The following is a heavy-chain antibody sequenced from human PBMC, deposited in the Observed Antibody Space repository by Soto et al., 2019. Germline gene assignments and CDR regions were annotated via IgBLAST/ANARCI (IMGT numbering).Heavy chain of an antibody. D-gene: IGHD3-10*01. Sequence: GASVKVSCKVSGYTLTELSMHWVRQAPGKGLEWMGGFDPEDGETIYAQKFQGRVTMTEDTSTDTAYMELSSLRSEDTAVYYCATGPTSYGSGSYYSNWFDPWGQGTLVTVSS. CDR1: GYTLTELS. V-gene: IGHV1-24*01. CDR2: FDPEDGET. CDR3: ATGPTSYGSGSYYSNWFDP. J-gene: IGHJ5*02.